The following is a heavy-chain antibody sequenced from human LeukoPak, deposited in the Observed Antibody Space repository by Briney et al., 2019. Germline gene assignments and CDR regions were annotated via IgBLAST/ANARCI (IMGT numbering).Heavy chain of an antibody. V-gene: IGHV3-74*01. CDR1: GFSFSYYW. Sequence: GGSLRLSCAASGFSFSYYWMHWVRQGSGKGPVWVSRIIGDGTRTDYADSVKGRFTISRDNAKSTLYLQVNSLTVEDTAVYYCLRVDDTNGHNWFDPWGQGTLVTVSS. J-gene: IGHJ5*02. D-gene: IGHD2-8*01. CDR3: LRVDDTNGHNWFDP. CDR2: IIGDGTRT.